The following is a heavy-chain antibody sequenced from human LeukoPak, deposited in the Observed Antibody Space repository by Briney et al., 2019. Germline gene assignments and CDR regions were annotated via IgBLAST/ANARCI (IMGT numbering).Heavy chain of an antibody. CDR1: GFTFSIYW. J-gene: IGHJ4*02. CDR3: AREFPYYYDISGYKLDY. CDR2: IKRNGSEI. V-gene: IGHV3-7*01. D-gene: IGHD3-22*01. Sequence: GSLRLSCAASGFTFSIYWMSWVRQAPGKGPEWVANIKRNGSEIYYVDSVKGRFTISRDNAKNSLYLQMNSLRAEDTAVYYCAREFPYYYDISGYKLDYWGQGTLVTVSS.